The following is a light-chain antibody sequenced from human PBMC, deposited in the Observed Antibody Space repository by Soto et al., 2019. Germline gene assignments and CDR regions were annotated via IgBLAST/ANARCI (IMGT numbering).Light chain of an antibody. V-gene: IGLV2-23*02. CDR3: CSYAGSTTYYV. Sequence: QSVLTQPASVSGSPGQSITISCTGTSSEVGSYNLVSWYQQRPGKAPKVMIYEVTKRPSGVSNRFSGSKSGNTASLTISGLQAEDEADYYCCSYAGSTTYYVFGIGTKVTVL. CDR2: EVT. CDR1: SSEVGSYNL. J-gene: IGLJ1*01.